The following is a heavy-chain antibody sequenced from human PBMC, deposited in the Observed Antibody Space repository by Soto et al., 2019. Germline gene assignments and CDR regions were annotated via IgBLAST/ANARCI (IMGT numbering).Heavy chain of an antibody. CDR3: ARHVDRSYGSGSYYNPPDYYYGLDV. D-gene: IGHD3-10*01. CDR1: GYSFTSYW. J-gene: IGHJ6*02. CDR2: IDPSDSYT. V-gene: IGHV5-10-1*01. Sequence: PGESLKISCKGSGYSFTSYWISWVRQMPGKGLEWMGRIDPSDSYTNYSPSFQGHVTISADKSISTAYLQWSSLKASDTAMYYCARHVDRSYGSGSYYNPPDYYYGLDVWGQGTTVTVSS.